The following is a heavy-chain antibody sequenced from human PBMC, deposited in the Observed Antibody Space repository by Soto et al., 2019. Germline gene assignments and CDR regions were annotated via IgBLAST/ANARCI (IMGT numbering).Heavy chain of an antibody. Sequence: QVQLQESGPGLVKPSQTLSLTCTVSGGSISSGGYYWSWIRQHPGKGLEWIGYIYYSGSTYYNPALTSRVTISVDTSKNQFSLKLSSVTAADTAVYYCARGLWNDFRFDPWGQGTLVTVSS. CDR2: IYYSGST. CDR1: GGSISSGGYY. V-gene: IGHV4-31*03. CDR3: ARGLWNDFRFDP. D-gene: IGHD1-1*01. J-gene: IGHJ5*02.